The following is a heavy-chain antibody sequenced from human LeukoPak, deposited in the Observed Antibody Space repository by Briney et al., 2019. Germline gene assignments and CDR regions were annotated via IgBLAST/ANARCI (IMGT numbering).Heavy chain of an antibody. J-gene: IGHJ3*02. CDR3: ARVGDIVVVVAATEAFDI. CDR2: ISSSSSYI. Sequence: GGSLRLSCAASGFTSSSYSMNWVRQAPGKGLEWVSSISSSSSYIDYADSVKGRFTISRDNAKNSLYLQMNSLRAEDTAVYYCARVGDIVVVVAATEAFDIWGQGTMVTVSS. D-gene: IGHD2-15*01. V-gene: IGHV3-21*01. CDR1: GFTSSSYS.